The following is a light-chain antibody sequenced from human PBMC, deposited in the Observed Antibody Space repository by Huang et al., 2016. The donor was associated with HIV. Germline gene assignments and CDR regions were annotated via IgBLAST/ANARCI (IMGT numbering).Light chain of an antibody. Sequence: EVLLTQSPGTLSLSPGERATLSCRASQSLRATYLAWYQQRPGQAPRLLIYGASSRATGIPDRFSGSGSGTDFTLTINRLEPQDFAVYFCLQYDRSPLTFGGGTKVEL. CDR1: QSLRATY. CDR2: GAS. V-gene: IGKV3-20*01. CDR3: LQYDRSPLT. J-gene: IGKJ4*01.